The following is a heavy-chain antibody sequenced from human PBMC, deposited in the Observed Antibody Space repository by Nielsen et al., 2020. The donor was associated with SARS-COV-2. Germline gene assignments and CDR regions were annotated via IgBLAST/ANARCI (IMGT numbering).Heavy chain of an antibody. D-gene: IGHD5-12*01. CDR3: ARCVNGGYDDYYFDY. J-gene: IGHJ4*02. CDR1: GYSFTSYW. V-gene: IGHV5-51*01. Sequence: GGSLRLSCKGSGYSFTSYWIGWVRQMPGKGLEWMGIIYPGDSDTRYSPSFQGQVTISADKSISTAYLQWSSLKASDTAMYYCARCVNGGYDDYYFDYWGQGTLVTVSS. CDR2: IYPGDSDT.